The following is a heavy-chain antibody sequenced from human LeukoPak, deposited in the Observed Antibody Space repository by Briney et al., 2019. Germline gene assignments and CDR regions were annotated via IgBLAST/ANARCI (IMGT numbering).Heavy chain of an antibody. V-gene: IGHV1-69*05. Sequence: VASVKVSCKASGGTFSSYAISWVRQAPGQGLEWMGGIIPIFGTANYAQKFQGRVTITTDESTSTAYMELSSLRSEDTAVYYCARDPSCSSTSCYHDAFDIWGQGTMVTVSS. CDR3: ARDPSCSSTSCYHDAFDI. CDR1: GGTFSSYA. J-gene: IGHJ3*02. CDR2: IIPIFGTA. D-gene: IGHD2-2*01.